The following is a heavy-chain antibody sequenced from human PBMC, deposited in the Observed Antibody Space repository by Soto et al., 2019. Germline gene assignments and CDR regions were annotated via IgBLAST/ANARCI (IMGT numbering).Heavy chain of an antibody. CDR1: GYTFTSYA. J-gene: IGHJ4*02. D-gene: IGHD2-15*01. Sequence: QVQLVQSGAEVKKPGASVKVSCKASGYTFTSYAMQWVRQAPGQRLEGMGWINAGNGHTKYSQNFQGRVTITRDTSASTAYMELSSLRSEDTAVYYCARGPGGPDGPGDYWGQGTLVTVSS. CDR3: ARGPGGPDGPGDY. V-gene: IGHV1-3*01. CDR2: INAGNGHT.